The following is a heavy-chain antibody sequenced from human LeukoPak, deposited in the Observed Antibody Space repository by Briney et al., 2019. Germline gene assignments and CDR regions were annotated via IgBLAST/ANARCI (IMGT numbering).Heavy chain of an antibody. V-gene: IGHV3-7*01. CDR3: ARDSYYYDSSGSKGFDY. CDR1: GFTFSSCW. D-gene: IGHD3-22*01. Sequence: GGSLRLSCAASGFTFSSCWMSWVRQAPGKGLEWVANIKQDGSEKYYVDSVKGRFTISRDNAKNSLYLQMNSLRAEDTAVYYSARDSYYYDSSGSKGFDYWGQGTLVTVSS. CDR2: IKQDGSEK. J-gene: IGHJ4*02.